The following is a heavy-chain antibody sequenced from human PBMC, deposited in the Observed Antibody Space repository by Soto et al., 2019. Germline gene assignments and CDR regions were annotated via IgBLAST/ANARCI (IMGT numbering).Heavy chain of an antibody. CDR3: AREGGSGGSWYVTAYYYYGMDV. D-gene: IGHD6-13*01. V-gene: IGHV1-69*13. Sequence: GASVKVSCKASGGTFSSYAISWVRQAPGQGLEWMGGIIPIFGTANYAQKFQGRVTITADESTSTAYMELSSLRSEDTAVYYCAREGGSGGSWYVTAYYYYGMDVWGQGTTVTVSS. CDR2: IIPIFGTA. J-gene: IGHJ6*02. CDR1: GGTFSSYA.